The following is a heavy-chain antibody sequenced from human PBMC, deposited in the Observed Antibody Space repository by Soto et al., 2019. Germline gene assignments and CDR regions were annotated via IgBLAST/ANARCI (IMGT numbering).Heavy chain of an antibody. CDR2: IIPIFGTA. CDR3: ARAGHIVVVTAIPPWFDP. J-gene: IGHJ5*02. CDR1: GGTFSSYA. Sequence: QVQLVQSGAEVKKPGSSVKVSCKASGGTFSSYAISWVRQAPGQGLEWMGGIIPIFGTANYAQKFQGRVTITADEATSTAYMELSSRRSEDTAVYYCARAGHIVVVTAIPPWFDPWGQGTLVTVSS. V-gene: IGHV1-69*01. D-gene: IGHD2-21*02.